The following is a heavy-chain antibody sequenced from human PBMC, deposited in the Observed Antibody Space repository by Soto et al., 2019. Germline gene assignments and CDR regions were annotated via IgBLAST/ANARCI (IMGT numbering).Heavy chain of an antibody. V-gene: IGHV3-30*18. J-gene: IGHJ6*02. D-gene: IGHD1-26*01. Sequence: GGSLRLSCAASGFTFSSYGMHWVRQAPGKGLEWVAVISYDGSNKHYADSVKGRFTISRDNSKNTLYLQMNSLRAEDTAVYYCAKDVVVGATTGLGDYYYYYGMDVWGQGTTVTVS. CDR1: GFTFSSYG. CDR3: AKDVVVGATTGLGDYYYYYGMDV. CDR2: ISYDGSNK.